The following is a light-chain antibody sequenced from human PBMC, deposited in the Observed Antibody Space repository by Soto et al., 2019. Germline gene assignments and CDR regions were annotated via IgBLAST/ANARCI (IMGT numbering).Light chain of an antibody. CDR1: QSVSSN. Sequence: EKVMTQSPAALSMPPKERATLSCRASQSVSSNLAWYQQKPGQAPRLLIYGASSRATGIPDRFSGSGSGTDFTLTISRLEPEDFAVYYCQQYGSSPRPWTFGQVAKVDVK. CDR3: QQYGSSPRPWT. CDR2: GAS. J-gene: IGKJ1*01. V-gene: IGKV3-20*01.